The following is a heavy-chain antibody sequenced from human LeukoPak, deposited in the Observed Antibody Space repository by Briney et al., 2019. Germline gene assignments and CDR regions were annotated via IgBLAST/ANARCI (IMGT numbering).Heavy chain of an antibody. Sequence: GASVKVSCKASGGTFSSYAISWVRQAPGQGLEWMGGIIPIFGTANYAQKFQGRVTITADESTSTAYMELSSLRSEDTAVYYCARGPQTPHYYGSGPTRAAEYFQHWGQGTLVTVSS. CDR2: IIPIFGTA. CDR3: ARGPQTPHYYGSGPTRAAEYFQH. J-gene: IGHJ1*01. D-gene: IGHD3-10*01. CDR1: GGTFSSYA. V-gene: IGHV1-69*13.